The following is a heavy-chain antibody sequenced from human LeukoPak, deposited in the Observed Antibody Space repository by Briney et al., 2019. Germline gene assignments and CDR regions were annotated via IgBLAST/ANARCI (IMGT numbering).Heavy chain of an antibody. V-gene: IGHV5-10-1*01. CDR3: ARLIPADSSGWYNWFDP. J-gene: IGHJ5*02. Sequence: GESLKISCKGSGYSFTSYWISWVRQMPGKGLEWMGRTDPSDSYTNYSPSFQGHVTISADKSISTAYLQWSSLKASDTAMYYCARLIPADSSGWYNWFDPWGQGTLVTVSS. D-gene: IGHD6-19*01. CDR1: GYSFTSYW. CDR2: TDPSDSYT.